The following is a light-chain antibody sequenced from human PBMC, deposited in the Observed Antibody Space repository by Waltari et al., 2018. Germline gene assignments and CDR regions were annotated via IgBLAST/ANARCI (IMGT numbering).Light chain of an antibody. V-gene: IGKV3-15*01. CDR2: AAS. J-gene: IGKJ3*01. CDR3: QQYHNWPPFT. Sequence: EVVMTQSPGTLSASPGGRVSLSCRASQSVLTNLAWYQQKPGQAPRLLIYAASIRATGIPARFGGSGSGTEFTLTISSLQTEDFAVYYCQQYHNWPPFTFGPGTKVDIK. CDR1: QSVLTN.